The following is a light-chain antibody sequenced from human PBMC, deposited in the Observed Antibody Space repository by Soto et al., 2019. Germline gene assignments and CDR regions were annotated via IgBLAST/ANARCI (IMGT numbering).Light chain of an antibody. CDR2: RAS. Sequence: DIQMTQSPSTLSASVGDRVIITCRASQSVDNWLAWFQQKPGKAPKVVIYRASGLESGVPSRFSGSGSGTEFTLTISSLQPDDFATYYCQHYSASSPWTFGRGNKVEIK. J-gene: IGKJ1*01. CDR1: QSVDNW. CDR3: QHYSASSPWT. V-gene: IGKV1-5*03.